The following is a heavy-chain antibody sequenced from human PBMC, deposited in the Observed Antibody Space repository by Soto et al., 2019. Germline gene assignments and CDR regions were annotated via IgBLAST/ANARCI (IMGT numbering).Heavy chain of an antibody. J-gene: IGHJ4*02. D-gene: IGHD3-10*01. V-gene: IGHV1-18*01. CDR2: ISAYNGNT. Sequence: ASVKVSCKASGYTFTSYGISWVRQAPGQGLEWMGWISAYNGNTNYAQKLQGRVTMTTDTSTSTAYMELRSLRSDDTAVYYCARDRVLLWFGELLVPGGAPGYWGQGTLVTVSS. CDR1: GYTFTSYG. CDR3: ARDRVLLWFGELLVPGGAPGY.